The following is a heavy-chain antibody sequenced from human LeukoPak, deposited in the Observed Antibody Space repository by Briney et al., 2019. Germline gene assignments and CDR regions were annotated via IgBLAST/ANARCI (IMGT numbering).Heavy chain of an antibody. J-gene: IGHJ1*01. CDR1: GFTFDDYA. CDR2: ISWNSGSI. Sequence: PGRSLRLSCAASGFTFDDYAMHWVRQAPVKGLEWVSGISWNSGSIGYADSVKGRFTISRDNAKNSLYLQMNSLRAEDTALYYCAKDQDWGQGTLVTVSS. CDR3: AKDQD. V-gene: IGHV3-9*01.